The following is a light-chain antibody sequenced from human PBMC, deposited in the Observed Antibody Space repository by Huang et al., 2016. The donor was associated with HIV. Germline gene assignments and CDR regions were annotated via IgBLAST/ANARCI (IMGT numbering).Light chain of an antibody. CDR3: QQYNAWPPWT. Sequence: ETIMTQSPATLYVSPGERATLSCRASQSVTSNVAWYQQRRGQAPRLLIYGASTRATGIPARFSGSGSWTEFTRTISSLQSEDSAVYYCQQYNAWPPWTFGQGTRVEIK. CDR1: QSVTSN. J-gene: IGKJ1*01. V-gene: IGKV3-15*01. CDR2: GAS.